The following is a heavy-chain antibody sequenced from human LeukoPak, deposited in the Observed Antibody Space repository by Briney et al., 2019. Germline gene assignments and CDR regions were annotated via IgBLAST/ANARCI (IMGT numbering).Heavy chain of an antibody. CDR2: IYSGGST. Sequence: GGSLRLSCAASGFTVSSNYMSWVRQAPGKGLEWVSVIYSGGSTYYADSVKGRFTISRHNSKNTLYLQMNSLRAEDTAVYYCAKGIYSSGSYSHFDYWGQGTLVTVSS. D-gene: IGHD3-10*01. CDR1: GFTVSSNY. CDR3: AKGIYSSGSYSHFDY. J-gene: IGHJ4*02. V-gene: IGHV3-53*04.